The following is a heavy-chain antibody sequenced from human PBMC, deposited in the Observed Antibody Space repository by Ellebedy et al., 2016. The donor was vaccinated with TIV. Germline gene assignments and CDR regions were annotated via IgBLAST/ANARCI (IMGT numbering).Heavy chain of an antibody. J-gene: IGHJ4*02. CDR3: AGTRGYGYVY. CDR1: GGSFSGYS. D-gene: IGHD5-18*01. Sequence: MPSETLSLTCAVYGGSFSGYSWSWIRQSPEKGLEWLGEIRHSGSGNYNPSLETRLTISVDKSSNQFSLKLSYVTAADTAVYYCAGTRGYGYVYWGLGTLVTVSS. CDR2: IRHSGSG. V-gene: IGHV4-34*01.